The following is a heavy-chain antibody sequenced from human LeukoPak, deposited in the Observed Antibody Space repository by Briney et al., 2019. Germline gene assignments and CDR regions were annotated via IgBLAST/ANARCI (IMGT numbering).Heavy chain of an antibody. V-gene: IGHV1-2*02. J-gene: IGHJ6*03. Sequence: GASVKVSCKASGYTFTGYYMHCVRQAPGQGLEWMGWINPNSGGTNYAQKFQGRVTMTRDTSISTAYMELSRLRSDDTAVYYCARTIVVPAALYYYYYMDVWGKGTTVTVSS. CDR2: INPNSGGT. D-gene: IGHD2-2*01. CDR3: ARTIVVPAALYYYYYMDV. CDR1: GYTFTGYY.